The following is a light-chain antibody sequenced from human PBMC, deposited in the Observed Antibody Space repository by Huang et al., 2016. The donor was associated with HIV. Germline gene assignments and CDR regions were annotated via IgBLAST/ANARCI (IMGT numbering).Light chain of an antibody. J-gene: IGKJ1*01. CDR3: QHYGPTPSWT. Sequence: EIVLTQSPGTLSLSPGERAALSCRASEGIRSYYVAWYQQKPGQAPRLLIYAASSRATGIPDRFSGSGSGTDFTLTINRLEPEDFAVYYCQHYGPTPSWTFGQGTKVEIK. CDR2: AAS. V-gene: IGKV3-20*01. CDR1: EGIRSYY.